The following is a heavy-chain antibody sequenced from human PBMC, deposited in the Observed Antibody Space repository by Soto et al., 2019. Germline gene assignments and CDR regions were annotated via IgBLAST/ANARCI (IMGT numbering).Heavy chain of an antibody. Sequence: PGGSLRLSCAASGFTFSSYAMHWVRQAPGKGLEWVAVISYDGSNKYYADSVKGRFTISRDNSKNTLYLQMNSLRAEDTAVYYCAREWDWGQGTLVTVSS. CDR1: GFTFSSYA. V-gene: IGHV3-30-3*01. CDR2: ISYDGSNK. J-gene: IGHJ4*02. CDR3: AREWD.